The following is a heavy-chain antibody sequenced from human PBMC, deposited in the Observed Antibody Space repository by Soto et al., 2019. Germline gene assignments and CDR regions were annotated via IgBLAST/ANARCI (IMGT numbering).Heavy chain of an antibody. J-gene: IGHJ6*03. CDR3: ARSPYCSGGRCYENYYYYMDV. Sequence: PGGSLRLSCAASGFTFSSYAMSWVRQAPGKGLEWVSAISGSGGSTYYADSVKGRFTISRDNSKNTLYLQMNSLRAEDTAVYYCARSPYCSGGRCYENYYYYMDVWGKGTTVTVSS. V-gene: IGHV3-23*01. D-gene: IGHD2-15*01. CDR1: GFTFSSYA. CDR2: ISGSGGST.